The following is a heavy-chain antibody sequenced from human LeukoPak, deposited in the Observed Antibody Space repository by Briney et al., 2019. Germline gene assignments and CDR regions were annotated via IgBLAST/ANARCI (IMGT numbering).Heavy chain of an antibody. Sequence: SETLSLTCTVSGGSISHYYWSWFRQPPGKGLEWVGYIFYSGSTNYNPSLKSRVTISLDTSRNQFSLKLSSVTAADTAVYYCARQSYSSSWYAVGYFDYWGQGTLVTVSS. D-gene: IGHD6-13*01. J-gene: IGHJ4*02. CDR1: GGSISHYY. V-gene: IGHV4-59*08. CDR3: ARQSYSSSWYAVGYFDY. CDR2: IFYSGST.